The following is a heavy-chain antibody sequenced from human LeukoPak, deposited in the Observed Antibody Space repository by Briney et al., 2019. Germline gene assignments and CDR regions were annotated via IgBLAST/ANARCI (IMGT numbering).Heavy chain of an antibody. V-gene: IGHV3-74*01. Sequence: GGSLRLSCAASGFTFSGYWMHWVRQAPGKGLVWVSRINGDGSGTNYDDSVKGRFTISRDNAKNTLYLQMNSLRAEDTAVYHCARGGYTYGPATLGALDIWGPGTMVPVSS. CDR3: ARGGYTYGPATLGALDI. D-gene: IGHD5-18*01. CDR2: INGDGSGT. J-gene: IGHJ3*02. CDR1: GFTFSGYW.